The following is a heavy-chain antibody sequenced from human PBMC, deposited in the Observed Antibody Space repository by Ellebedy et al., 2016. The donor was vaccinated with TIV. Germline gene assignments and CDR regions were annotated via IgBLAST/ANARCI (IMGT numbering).Heavy chain of an antibody. CDR1: GYTFTNYW. CDR3: ARPSDWNDGYFHY. V-gene: IGHV5-51*01. Sequence: GESLKISCKASGYTFTNYWIGWVRQMPGKGLEWMGIIYPTDSDTRYSPSFQGQVTISADKSISTAYLQWNRLKASGTAMFYCARPSDWNDGYFHYWGQGTLVTVSS. D-gene: IGHD1-1*01. CDR2: IYPTDSDT. J-gene: IGHJ4*02.